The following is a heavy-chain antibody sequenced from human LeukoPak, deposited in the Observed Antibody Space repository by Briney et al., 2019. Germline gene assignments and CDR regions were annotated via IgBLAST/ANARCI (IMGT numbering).Heavy chain of an antibody. Sequence: GESLKISCKSSGYSFTSYWIAWVREMPGKGLEWMGILYPGDSDTRYSPSFQGQVTISADRSSTTAYLQWSSLKASATAMYYCARLYLPYTSAWYGNAFDIWGQGTMVTVSS. V-gene: IGHV5-51*01. CDR3: ARLYLPYTSAWYGNAFDI. CDR1: GYSFTSYW. J-gene: IGHJ3*02. D-gene: IGHD6-13*01. CDR2: LYPGDSDT.